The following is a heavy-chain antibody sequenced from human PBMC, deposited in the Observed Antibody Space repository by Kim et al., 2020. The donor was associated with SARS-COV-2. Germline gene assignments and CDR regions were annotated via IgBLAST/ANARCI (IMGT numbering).Heavy chain of an antibody. CDR1: GFTFDDYA. Sequence: GGSLRLSCAASGFTFDDYAMHWVRQAPGKGLEWVSLISGDGGSTYYADSVKGRFTISRDNSKNSLYLQMNSLRTEDTALYYCAKDPEGYDSSGDREPYYYYGMDVWGQGTTVTVSS. D-gene: IGHD3-22*01. CDR2: ISGDGGST. CDR3: AKDPEGYDSSGDREPYYYYGMDV. J-gene: IGHJ6*02. V-gene: IGHV3-43*02.